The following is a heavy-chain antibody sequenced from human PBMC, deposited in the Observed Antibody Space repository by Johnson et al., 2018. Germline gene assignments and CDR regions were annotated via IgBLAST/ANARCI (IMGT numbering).Heavy chain of an antibody. V-gene: IGHV1-69*08. D-gene: IGHD5-24*01. Sequence: QVQLVQSGAEVKKPGSSVKVSCLTSGRTFSSDTLSWLRQAPGQGPEWMGRFIPSLGTAAYAQNFRERVTFTADKSTSTIYMELSSLTSGDTAIYYCARGGAGGWLHRDAFGVWGQGTLGMVSA. J-gene: IGHJ3*01. CDR3: ARGGAGGWLHRDAFGV. CDR1: GRTFSSDT. CDR2: FIPSLGTA.